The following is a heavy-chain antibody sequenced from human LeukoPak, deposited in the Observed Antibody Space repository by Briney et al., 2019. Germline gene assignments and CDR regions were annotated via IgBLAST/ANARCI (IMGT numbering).Heavy chain of an antibody. CDR1: GLTFSDYF. Sequence: PGGSLRLSCAASGLTFSDYFMSWIRQAPGKGLEWVSYISNSGSTIYYADSVKGRFTVSRDNAKNSLYLQMNSLRVEDTAVYYSARGHHELVYWGQGTVVTVSS. CDR2: ISNSGSTI. D-gene: IGHD6-13*01. J-gene: IGHJ4*02. CDR3: ARGHHELVY. V-gene: IGHV3-11*01.